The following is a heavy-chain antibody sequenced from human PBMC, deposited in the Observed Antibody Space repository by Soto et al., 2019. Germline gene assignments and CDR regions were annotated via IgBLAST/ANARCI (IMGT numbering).Heavy chain of an antibody. J-gene: IGHJ4*02. D-gene: IGHD3-16*01. Sequence: EVQLLESGGGLVQPGGSLRLSCAASGFTFSSYDMSWVRQAPGKGLEWVSTLSGSGGSTHYADSVKGRFTISRDNSKNPLYLQMEGRRAQDRAVIYWGRLGGGGDFDHWGQGTLVTVSS. V-gene: IGHV3-23*01. CDR3: GRLGGGGDFDH. CDR1: GFTFSSYD. CDR2: LSGSGGST.